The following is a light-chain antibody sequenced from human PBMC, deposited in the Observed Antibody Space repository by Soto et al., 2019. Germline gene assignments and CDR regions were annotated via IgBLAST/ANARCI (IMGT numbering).Light chain of an antibody. CDR1: ESISSY. V-gene: IGKV1-39*01. CDR2: ATS. Sequence: DIQMTQSPTSLSASVGDTVTITCRARESISSYLNWYQQKPGKAPTLLIYATSSLQSGVPSRFSGGGFETDFTLTIYSLQPDDFATYYCQQSFTAPRSFGQGTKVEVK. J-gene: IGKJ1*01. CDR3: QQSFTAPRS.